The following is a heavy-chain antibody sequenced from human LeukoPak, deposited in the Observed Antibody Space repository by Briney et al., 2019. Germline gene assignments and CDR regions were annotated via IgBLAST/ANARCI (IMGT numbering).Heavy chain of an antibody. V-gene: IGHV3-30*04. CDR2: ISYDGSNK. J-gene: IGHJ4*02. Sequence: GRSLRLSCAASGFTFSSYAMHWVRQAPGKGLEWVAVISYDGSNKYYADSVKGRFTISRDNSKNTLYLQMNSLRAEDTAVYYCARLAYCGGDCYTYYFDYWGQGTLVTVSS. D-gene: IGHD2-21*02. CDR1: GFTFSSYA. CDR3: ARLAYCGGDCYTYYFDY.